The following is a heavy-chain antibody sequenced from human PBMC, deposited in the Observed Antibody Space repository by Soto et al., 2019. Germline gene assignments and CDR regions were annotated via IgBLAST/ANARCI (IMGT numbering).Heavy chain of an antibody. CDR3: AREYGGTSKDAFDI. V-gene: IGHV1-18*01. D-gene: IGHD2-15*01. J-gene: IGHJ3*02. Sequence: ASVKVSCKASGYTFTSYGISWVRQAPGQGLEWMGWISAYNGNTNYAQKLQGRGTMATDTSTSTAYMELRSLRSDDTAVYYCAREYGGTSKDAFDIWGQGTMVTVSS. CDR2: ISAYNGNT. CDR1: GYTFTSYG.